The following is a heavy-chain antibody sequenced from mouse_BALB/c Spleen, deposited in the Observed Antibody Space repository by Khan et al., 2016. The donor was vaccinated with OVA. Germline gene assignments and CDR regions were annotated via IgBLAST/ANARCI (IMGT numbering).Heavy chain of an antibody. CDR3: ARVGYNGTMDF. J-gene: IGHJ4*01. CDR1: GFTFTNYG. D-gene: IGHD2-14*01. CDR2: INTYTGEP. Sequence: QIQLVQFGPELKKPGETVQISCKASGFTFTNYGMNWVRQTPGKGLKWMGWINTYTGEPPFTDDFKGRFAFSLETSASTAYLQINSLKNEDTATYFCARVGYNGTMDFWGQGTSVTVSS. V-gene: IGHV9-3-1*01.